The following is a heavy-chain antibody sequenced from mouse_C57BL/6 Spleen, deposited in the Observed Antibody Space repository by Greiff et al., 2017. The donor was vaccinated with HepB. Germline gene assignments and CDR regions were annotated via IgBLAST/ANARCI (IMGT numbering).Heavy chain of an antibody. V-gene: IGHV14-4*01. CDR2: IDPENGDT. Sequence: VQLQQSGAELVRPGASVKLSCTASGFNIKDDYMHWVKQRPEQGLEWIGWIDPENGDTEYASKFQGKATITADTSSNTAYLQRSSLTSEDTAVYYGTIPHYGSSYSFAYWGQGTLVTVSA. J-gene: IGHJ3*01. CDR1: GFNIKDDY. D-gene: IGHD1-1*01. CDR3: TIPHYGSSYSFAY.